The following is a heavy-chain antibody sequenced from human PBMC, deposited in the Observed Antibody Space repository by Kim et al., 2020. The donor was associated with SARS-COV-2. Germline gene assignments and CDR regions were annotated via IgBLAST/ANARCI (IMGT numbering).Heavy chain of an antibody. D-gene: IGHD3-16*02. CDR1: GFTFDDYA. CDR3: AKALIRRGARSNLDY. CDR2: ISWNSGSI. V-gene: IGHV3-9*01. J-gene: IGHJ4*02. Sequence: GGSLRLSCAASGFTFDDYAMHWVRQVPGKGLEWVSGISWNSGSIGYADSVKGRFTISRDNAKNSLYLQMNSLRAEDTALYYCAKALIRRGARSNLDYWGQGTLVTVSS.